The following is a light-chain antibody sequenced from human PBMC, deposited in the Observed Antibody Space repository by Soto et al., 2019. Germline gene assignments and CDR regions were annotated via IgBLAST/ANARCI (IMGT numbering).Light chain of an antibody. CDR1: QSVGTY. CDR2: DAS. V-gene: IGKV3-11*01. Sequence: TVLTQSPATLSLSPGERATLSCRASQSVGTYLAWYQQKPGQAPRLLIYDASNRATGIPARFSGSGSGTDFTLTISSREPEDFAVYYCQQRSSWFTFGQGTKLESK. J-gene: IGKJ2*01. CDR3: QQRSSWFT.